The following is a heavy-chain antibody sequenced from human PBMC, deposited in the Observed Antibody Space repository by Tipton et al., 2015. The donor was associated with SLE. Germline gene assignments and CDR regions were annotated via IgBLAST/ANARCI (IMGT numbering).Heavy chain of an antibody. CDR3: ARGGTYNSGPVDY. CDR2: IPSDGSNT. Sequence: SLRLSCAASGLSSYGIHWVRQAPGKGLEWVSYIPSDGSNTYYTDLVKGRFTISRANSKNTVYLQLNSLRTEDTASYYCARGGTYNSGPVDYWGQGTLVTVSS. V-gene: IGHV3-30*02. CDR1: GLSSYG. J-gene: IGHJ4*02. D-gene: IGHD6-19*01.